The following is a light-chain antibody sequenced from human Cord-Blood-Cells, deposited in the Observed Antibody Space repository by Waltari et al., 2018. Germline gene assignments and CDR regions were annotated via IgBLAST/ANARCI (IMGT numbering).Light chain of an antibody. Sequence: DIQMTQSPSSLSASVGDRVTITCRASQRISSYLNWYQQKPGKAPKLLIYAASSLQSGVPSELSGSGSGTDDTLTISSLQPEDFATYYCQQSYSTPWTFGQGTKVEIK. CDR3: QQSYSTPWT. J-gene: IGKJ1*01. CDR1: QRISSY. V-gene: IGKV1-39*01. CDR2: AAS.